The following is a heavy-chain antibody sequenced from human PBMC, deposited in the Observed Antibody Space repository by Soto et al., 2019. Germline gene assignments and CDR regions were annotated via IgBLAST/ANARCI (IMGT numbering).Heavy chain of an antibody. V-gene: IGHV3-30*18. CDR3: AKDQWSCTSGVCYHFFDH. CDR2: ISSDESNK. J-gene: IGHJ4*02. CDR1: GFAFSRNV. D-gene: IGHD2-8*01. Sequence: QVQLVESGGGVVQPGKSLRLACAASGFAFSRNVMHWVRQAPGQGLEWVAQISSDESNKFYADSVKGRFTISRDNSKDMVYLHLNSLTAEDTAVYFCAKDQWSCTSGVCYHFFDHWGQGSLVTVSS.